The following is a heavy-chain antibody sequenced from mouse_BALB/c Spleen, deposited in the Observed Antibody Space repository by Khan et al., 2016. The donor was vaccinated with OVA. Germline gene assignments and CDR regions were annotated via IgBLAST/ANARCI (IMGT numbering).Heavy chain of an antibody. Sequence: QIQLVQSGPELKKPGETVRISCKASGYIFTTAGIQWVQKMPGKGLKWIGWINTHSGVPKYAEDFKGRFAFSLEISVSTAFLQITNLKNEDTATYYCARGGAAYNRSDGGAMEYWGQGTSVTVSS. CDR1: GYIFTTAG. J-gene: IGHJ4*01. CDR2: INTHSGVP. CDR3: ARGGAAYNRSDGGAMEY. V-gene: IGHV9-4*02.